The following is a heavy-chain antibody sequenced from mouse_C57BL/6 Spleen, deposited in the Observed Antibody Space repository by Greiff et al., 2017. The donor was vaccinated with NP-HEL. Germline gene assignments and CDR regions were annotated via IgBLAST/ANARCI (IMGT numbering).Heavy chain of an antibody. CDR1: GFSFNTYA. CDR2: IRSKSNNYAT. CDR3: VRQRDYGNYEAWFAY. D-gene: IGHD2-1*01. Sequence: EVQGVESGGGLVQPKGSLKLSCAASGFSFNTYAMNWVRQAPGKGLEWVARIRSKSNNYATYYADSVKDRFTISRDDSESMLYLQMNNLKTEDTAMYYCVRQRDYGNYEAWFAYWGQGTLVTVSA. J-gene: IGHJ3*01. V-gene: IGHV10-1*01.